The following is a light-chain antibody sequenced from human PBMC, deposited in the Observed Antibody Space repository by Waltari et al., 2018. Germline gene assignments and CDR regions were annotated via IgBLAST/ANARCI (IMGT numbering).Light chain of an antibody. CDR1: QSISSY. CDR2: AAS. Sequence: DIQMTQSPSSLSASVGDRVTITCRASQSISSYLNWYQQKPGKAPKLLIYAASSLQSGVPSRFSGSGSGTDFTLTISSLQPEAFATYYCQQSYSTPTTFGGGTKVEIK. V-gene: IGKV1-39*01. J-gene: IGKJ4*01. CDR3: QQSYSTPTT.